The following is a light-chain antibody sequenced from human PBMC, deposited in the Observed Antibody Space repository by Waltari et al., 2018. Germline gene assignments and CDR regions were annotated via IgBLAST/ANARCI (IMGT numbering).Light chain of an antibody. CDR3: QQYYSYLT. V-gene: IGKV1-8*01. CDR1: QGISSY. Sequence: IPCRASQGISSYLAWYQQKPGKAPNLLIYAASTLQSGVPSRFSGSGSGTDFTLTISCLQSEDFATYYCQQYYSYLTFGQGTKLEIK. J-gene: IGKJ2*01. CDR2: AAS.